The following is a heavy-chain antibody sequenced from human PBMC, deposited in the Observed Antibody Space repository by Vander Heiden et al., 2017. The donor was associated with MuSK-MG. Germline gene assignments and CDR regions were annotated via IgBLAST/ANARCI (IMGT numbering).Heavy chain of an antibody. CDR3: ARDISGKYWYYLDL. CDR2: INVGNGNT. D-gene: IGHD1-26*01. J-gene: IGHJ2*01. Sequence: QVQLVQSGAEVRKPGASVKLSCKASGYRFTKYAMHWVRQAPGQRLEWMGWINVGNGNTKYSQKVQGRVTITRDTSASTAYMDLSSLRSEDTAVYYCARDISGKYWYYLDLWGRGTLVTVSS. CDR1: GYRFTKYA. V-gene: IGHV1-3*01.